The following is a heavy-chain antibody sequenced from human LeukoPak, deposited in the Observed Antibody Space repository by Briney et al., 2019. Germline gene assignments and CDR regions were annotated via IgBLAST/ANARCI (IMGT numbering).Heavy chain of an antibody. D-gene: IGHD5/OR15-5a*01. V-gene: IGHV3-74*03. CDR3: ARVSVCPRCHFDY. CDR2: IRSDGSST. CDR1: GITFTGNW. Sequence: PGGSLRLSCAASGITFTGNWHWVRQAPGKGLVWVSLIRSDGSSTTYADSVKGRFTISRDSAKNTLYLQMNSLRGDDTAVYCCARVSVCPRCHFDYWGQGTLVTVSS. J-gene: IGHJ4*02.